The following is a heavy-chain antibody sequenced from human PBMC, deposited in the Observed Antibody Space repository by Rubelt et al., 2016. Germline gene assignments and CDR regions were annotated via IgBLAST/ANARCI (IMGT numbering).Heavy chain of an antibody. V-gene: IGHV1-69*01. CDR2: IIPIFGTP. CDR3: ARDRHVGEGYSNVFDI. CDR1: GVSFGNSA. D-gene: IGHD3-22*01. J-gene: IGHJ3*02. Sequence: QVQLVQSGAEVKKPGSSVKVSCKASGVSFGNSAVTWVRQAPGQGLEWMGGIIPIFGTPNYAQKFPGRVECTADESVSTAYMELIRLRAEDTAVYYCARDRHVGEGYSNVFDIWGQGTMVTGSS.